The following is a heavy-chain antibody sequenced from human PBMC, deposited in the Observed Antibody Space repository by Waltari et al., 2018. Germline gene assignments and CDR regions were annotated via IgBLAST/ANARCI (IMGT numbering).Heavy chain of an antibody. CDR1: GFNFRSYG. V-gene: IGHV3-33*01. Sequence: QVQLVESGGGVVQPGRSPRLSCAASGFNFRSYGMHWVRQAPGKGLEWVAVIWYDGSNKYYADSVKGRFTISRDNSKNTLYLQMNSLRAEDTAVYYYYYYGMDVWGQGTTVTVSS. CDR3: YYYGMDV. J-gene: IGHJ6*02. CDR2: IWYDGSNK.